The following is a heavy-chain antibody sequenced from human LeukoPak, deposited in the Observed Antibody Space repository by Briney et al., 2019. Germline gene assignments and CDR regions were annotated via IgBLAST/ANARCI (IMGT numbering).Heavy chain of an antibody. D-gene: IGHD4-23*01. CDR1: GFXFSSYFW. CDR2: IKSDASSS. J-gene: IGHJ4*02. CDR3: VRDLDLGGYSSFEY. V-gene: IGHV3-74*01. Sequence: GGSLRLSCAASGFXFSSYFWMHWVRQAPGKGLVWVSRIKSDASSSTYADSVKGRFTISRDNAKNSLYLQMNTLRAEDTAVYYCVRDLDLGGYSSFEYWGQGTLVTVSS.